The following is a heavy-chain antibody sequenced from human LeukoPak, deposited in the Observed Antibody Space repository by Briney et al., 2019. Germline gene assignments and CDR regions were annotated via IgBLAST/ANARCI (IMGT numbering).Heavy chain of an antibody. CDR1: GGSFSGYY. V-gene: IGHV4-34*01. Sequence: SETLSLTCVVYGGSFSGYYWSWIRQPPGKGLEWIGEINHSGSTNYNPSLKSRVTISVDTSKNQFSLKLSSVTAADTAVYYCARARVTTVTTGSPFDYWGQGTLVTVSS. D-gene: IGHD4-17*01. CDR3: ARARVTTVTTGSPFDY. CDR2: INHSGST. J-gene: IGHJ4*02.